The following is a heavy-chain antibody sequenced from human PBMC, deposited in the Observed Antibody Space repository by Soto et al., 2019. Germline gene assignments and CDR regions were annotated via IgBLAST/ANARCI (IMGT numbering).Heavy chain of an antibody. D-gene: IGHD6-6*01. V-gene: IGHV3-30*18. CDR1: GFTFSSYG. J-gene: IGHJ6*02. Sequence: GVSLRLSCAASGFTFSSYGMHWVRQDPGKGLEWVAVISYAGSNEYYADSVKGRFTISRDDPKNTLYLQMNSLRAEDSAVYYCAKDLRSSSPHYYYGMDVWGQGTTVTVSS. CDR2: ISYAGSNE. CDR3: AKDLRSSSPHYYYGMDV.